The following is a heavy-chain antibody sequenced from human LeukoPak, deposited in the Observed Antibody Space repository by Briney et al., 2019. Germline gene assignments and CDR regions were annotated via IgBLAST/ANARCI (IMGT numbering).Heavy chain of an antibody. CDR3: ARGTVTTYYFDY. CDR2: IHYSGGT. Sequence: PSETLSLTCSVSGVSINTYYWSWIRQPPGQGLEWIGYIHYSGGTKYNPSLKSRVTMSVDTSTNQFSLKLTSVTAADTAVYYCARGTVTTYYFDYWGQGSLVTVSS. CDR1: GVSINTYY. V-gene: IGHV4-59*01. D-gene: IGHD4-17*01. J-gene: IGHJ4*02.